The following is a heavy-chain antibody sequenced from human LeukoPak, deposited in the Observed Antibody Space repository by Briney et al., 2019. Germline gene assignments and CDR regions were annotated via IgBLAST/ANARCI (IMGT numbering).Heavy chain of an antibody. CDR2: INPNSGGT. CDR3: ARDLGSSRHYYYYYGMDV. J-gene: IGHJ6*02. D-gene: IGHD1-26*01. V-gene: IGHV1-2*02. Sequence: ASVKVSCKASGYTFTGYYMHWVRQAPGQGLEWMGWINPNSGGTNYAQKFQGGVTMTRDTSISTAYMELSRLRSDDTAVCYCARDLGSSRHYYYYYGMDVWGQGTTVTVSS. CDR1: GYTFTGYY.